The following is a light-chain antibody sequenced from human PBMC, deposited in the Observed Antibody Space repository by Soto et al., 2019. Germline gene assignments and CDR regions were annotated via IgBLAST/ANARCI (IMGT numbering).Light chain of an antibody. CDR1: QSVSSNY. V-gene: IGKV3-20*01. CDR3: QQYGSSYPWT. CDR2: GAS. J-gene: IGKJ1*01. Sequence: VFTRSPSTLSLSPGERATLSCSAIQSVSSNYLAWYQQKPGQAPRLLIYGASSRATGIPDRFSGSGSGTDFTLTIRRLEPEDFAVYYCQQYGSSYPWTFGQGTKADIK.